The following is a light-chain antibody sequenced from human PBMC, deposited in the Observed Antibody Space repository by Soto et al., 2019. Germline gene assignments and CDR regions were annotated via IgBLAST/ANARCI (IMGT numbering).Light chain of an antibody. V-gene: IGLV2-14*03. CDR1: NSDIGGYNY. CDR2: DVN. Sequence: QSVLTQPDSVSGSPGESITISCTGTNSDIGGYNYVSWYQQYPGKAPKLVIYDVNNRPSGVSNRFSGSKSGYTASLTISGLQAEDDAHYYCSSYRSYRTLHVSGTGTKVTVL. CDR3: SSYRSYRTLHV. J-gene: IGLJ1*01.